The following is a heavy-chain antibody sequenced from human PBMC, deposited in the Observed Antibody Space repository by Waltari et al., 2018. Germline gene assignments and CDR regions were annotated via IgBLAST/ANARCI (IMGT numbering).Heavy chain of an antibody. D-gene: IGHD3-22*01. Sequence: EVQLLESGGGLVQPGGSLRLSCAASGFTFSSYAMRWVRQAPGKGLEWVSAISGSGGSTYYADSVKGRFTISRDNSKNTLYLQMNSLRAEDTAVYYCALRRGSSGYYFVDWGQGTLVTVSS. CDR2: ISGSGGST. CDR1: GFTFSSYA. CDR3: ALRRGSSGYYFVD. V-gene: IGHV3-23*01. J-gene: IGHJ4*02.